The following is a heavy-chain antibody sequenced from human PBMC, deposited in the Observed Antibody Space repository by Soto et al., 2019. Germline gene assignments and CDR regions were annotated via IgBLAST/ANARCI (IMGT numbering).Heavy chain of an antibody. J-gene: IGHJ4*02. CDR2: FDPEDGET. Sequence: GXSLKVSCKVSVYTLTELSMHWVRQAPGKGLEWMGGFDPEDGETIYAQKFQGRVTMTEDTSTDTAYMELSSLRSEDTAVYYCAAGTYYYDSSGYRYFDYWGQGTLVTGSS. D-gene: IGHD3-22*01. V-gene: IGHV1-24*01. CDR1: VYTLTELS. CDR3: AAGTYYYDSSGYRYFDY.